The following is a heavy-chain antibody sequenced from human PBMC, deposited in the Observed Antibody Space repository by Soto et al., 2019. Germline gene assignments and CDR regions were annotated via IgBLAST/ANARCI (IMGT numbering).Heavy chain of an antibody. J-gene: IGHJ6*02. CDR3: ARGGIVVVTSSGMDV. D-gene: IGHD2-21*02. CDR1: GFTFSSYW. V-gene: IGHV3-74*01. Sequence: EVQLVESGGGLVQPGGSLRLSCAASGFTFSSYWMHWVRQSPGKGLVWVSRINSDGSSTSYADSVKGRFTISRDNAKNTLYLQMSSLRAEDTAVYYCARGGIVVVTSSGMDVWGQGTTVTVSS. CDR2: INSDGSST.